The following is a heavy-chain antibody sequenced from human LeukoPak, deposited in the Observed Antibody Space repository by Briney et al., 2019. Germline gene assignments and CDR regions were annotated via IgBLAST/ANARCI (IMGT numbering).Heavy chain of an antibody. V-gene: IGHV3-30*18. J-gene: IGHJ4*02. CDR2: MSNDGISK. CDR3: AKGLWCGGGTCFSNHFDY. CDR1: GFTFSTYG. D-gene: IGHD2-15*01. Sequence: PGGSLRLSCAPSGFTFSTYGMHWVRQAPGEGLECVAQMSNDGISKFYADSVKGRFTISRDNSKNTLYLQMNSLRAEDTAVYYCAKGLWCGGGTCFSNHFDYWGQGTLVTVSS.